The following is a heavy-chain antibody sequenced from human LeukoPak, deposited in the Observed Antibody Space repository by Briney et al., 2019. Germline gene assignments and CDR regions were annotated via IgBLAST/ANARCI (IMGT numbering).Heavy chain of an antibody. Sequence: ASVKVSCKASGYTFTSYGISWVRQAPGQGLEWMGWISAYNGNTNYAQKLQGRVTMTTDTSTSTAYMELRSLRSDDTAVYYCARDRRAVAGTSNAFDIWGQGTMVTVSS. CDR2: ISAYNGNT. CDR1: GYTFTSYG. CDR3: ARDRRAVAGTSNAFDI. J-gene: IGHJ3*02. V-gene: IGHV1-18*01. D-gene: IGHD6-19*01.